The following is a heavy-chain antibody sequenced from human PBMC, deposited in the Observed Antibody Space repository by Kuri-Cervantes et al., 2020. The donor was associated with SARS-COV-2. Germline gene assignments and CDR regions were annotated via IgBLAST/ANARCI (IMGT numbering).Heavy chain of an antibody. Sequence: SETLSLTCTVSGGSISSGDYYWSWIRQPPGKGLEWIGYIYYSGNTYYNPSLKSRLTTSVDTSKNQFSLKLNSVTAADTALYYCARDSGKWGWYSFDMWGQGTMVTVSS. CDR3: ARDSGKWGWYSFDM. D-gene: IGHD6-13*01. CDR1: GGSISSGDYY. V-gene: IGHV4-31*03. J-gene: IGHJ3*02. CDR2: IYYSGNT.